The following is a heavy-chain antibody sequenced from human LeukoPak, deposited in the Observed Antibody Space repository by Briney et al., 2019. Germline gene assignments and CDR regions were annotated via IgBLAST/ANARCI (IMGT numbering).Heavy chain of an antibody. Sequence: GGSLRLSCAPSGFTVSSNYMSWVRQAPGKGLEWVSVIYSGGSTYYADSVKGRFTISRDNSKNTLYLQMNSLRGEDTAVYYCARESYGDYPTDYYGMDVWGQGTTVTVSS. CDR1: GFTVSSNY. V-gene: IGHV3-53*01. J-gene: IGHJ6*02. CDR2: IYSGGST. CDR3: ARESYGDYPTDYYGMDV. D-gene: IGHD4-17*01.